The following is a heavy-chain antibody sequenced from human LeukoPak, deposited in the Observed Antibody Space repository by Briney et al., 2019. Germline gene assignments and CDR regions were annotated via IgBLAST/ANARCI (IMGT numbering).Heavy chain of an antibody. CDR2: INPNSGGT. CDR3: ARDRYYGDPELDY. CDR1: GYTFTGYY. V-gene: IGHV1-2*02. D-gene: IGHD4-17*01. Sequence: ASVKVSCKASGYTFTGYYMHWVRQAPGQGLEWMGWINPNSGGTNYAQKFQGRVTMTRDTSISTAYMELSRLRSDDTAVYYCARDRYYGDPELDYWGQGTLVTVSS. J-gene: IGHJ4*02.